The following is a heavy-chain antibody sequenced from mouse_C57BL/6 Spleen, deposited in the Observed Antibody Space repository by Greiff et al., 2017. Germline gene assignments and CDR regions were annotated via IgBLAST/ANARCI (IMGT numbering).Heavy chain of an antibody. J-gene: IGHJ3*01. CDR2: ISPGNSDT. CDR3: TWGDYDVGWFAY. V-gene: IGHV1-5*01. CDR1: GYTFTSYW. Sequence: VQLQQSGTVLARPGASVKMSCKTSGYTFTSYWMHWVKQRPGQGLEWIGAISPGNSDTSYNQKFKGKAKLTAVTSASTAYMELSSLTNEDSAVXYCTWGDYDVGWFAYWGQGTLVTVSA. D-gene: IGHD2-4*01.